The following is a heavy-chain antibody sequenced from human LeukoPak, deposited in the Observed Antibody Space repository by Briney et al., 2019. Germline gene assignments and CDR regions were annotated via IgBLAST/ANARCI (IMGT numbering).Heavy chain of an antibody. D-gene: IGHD6-13*01. CDR3: ARDRDHSNNWYIFLDY. CDR1: GFTFNYFS. Sequence: GGSLRLSCAASGFTFNYFSVSWVRQAPGKGLEWVSYISSSSNTIYYADSVKGRFTISRDNARNSLYLQMNSLRDEDTAVYYWARDRDHSNNWYIFLDYWGQGTLVTVSS. J-gene: IGHJ4*02. V-gene: IGHV3-48*02. CDR2: ISSSSNTI.